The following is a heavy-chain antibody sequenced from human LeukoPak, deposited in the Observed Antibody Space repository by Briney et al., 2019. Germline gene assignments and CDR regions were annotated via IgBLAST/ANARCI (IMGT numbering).Heavy chain of an antibody. V-gene: IGHV1-2*04. J-gene: IGHJ4*02. CDR3: ARSDRGYSGYDSVDY. D-gene: IGHD5-12*01. Sequence: ASVKVSCKASGYTFTGYYMHWVRQAPGQGLEWMGWINPNSGGTNYAQKFQGWVTMTRDTSISTAYMELSRLRSDDTAVYYCARSDRGYSGYDSVDYWGQGTPVTVSS. CDR1: GYTFTGYY. CDR2: INPNSGGT.